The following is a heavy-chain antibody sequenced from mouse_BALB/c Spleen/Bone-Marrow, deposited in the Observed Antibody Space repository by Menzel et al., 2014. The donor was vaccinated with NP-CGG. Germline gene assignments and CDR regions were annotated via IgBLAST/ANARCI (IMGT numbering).Heavy chain of an antibody. J-gene: IGHJ2*01. V-gene: IGHV1S41*01. CDR1: GYTFTSYW. CDR3: ASYTYDVNY. Sequence: DLVKPGASVKLSCKASGYTFTSYWINWIKQRPGQGLEWIGRIAPGSGSTYYNEMFKGKAILTVDTSSSTAYIQLSSMPSEDTAVYFCASYTYDVNYWGQRATLTVST. CDR2: IAPGSGST. D-gene: IGHD2-14*01.